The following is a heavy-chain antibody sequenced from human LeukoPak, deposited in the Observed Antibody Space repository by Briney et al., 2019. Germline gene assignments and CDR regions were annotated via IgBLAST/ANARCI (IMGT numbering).Heavy chain of an antibody. D-gene: IGHD3-22*01. V-gene: IGHV1-8*01. CDR3: ARARRQYYYDSSGPKYEHYFDY. J-gene: IGHJ4*02. CDR1: GYTFTSYD. Sequence: ASVKVSCKASGYTFTSYDINWVRQATGQGLEWMGWMNPNSGNTGYAQKFQGRVTMTRNTSISTAYMELSSLRSEDTAVYYCARARRQYYYDSSGPKYEHYFDYWGQGTLVTVSS. CDR2: MNPNSGNT.